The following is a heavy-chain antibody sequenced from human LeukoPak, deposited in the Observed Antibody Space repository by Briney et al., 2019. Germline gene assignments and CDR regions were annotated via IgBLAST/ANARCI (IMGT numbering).Heavy chain of an antibody. CDR2: LYIGGST. Sequence: GGSLRLSCAASGFTVSSNYMSSVRQAPRGRLEWGSVLYIGGSTYYADSVQSRCTISRGDSKNTRYLQKTSVRAAGTSVYYCVRGDQQCLVLLSASRGEGTLVTVSS. D-gene: IGHD6-19*01. CDR3: VRGDQQCLVLLSAS. V-gene: IGHV3-66*02. CDR1: GFTVSSNY. J-gene: IGHJ4*02.